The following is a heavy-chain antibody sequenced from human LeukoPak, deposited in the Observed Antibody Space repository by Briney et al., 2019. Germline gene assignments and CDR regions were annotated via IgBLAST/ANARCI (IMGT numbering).Heavy chain of an antibody. V-gene: IGHV3-21*01. CDR3: ARGGIAAAGNLDY. CDR1: GFTFSSYS. Sequence: GGSLRLSCAVSGFTFSSYSMSWVRQAPGKGLEWVSSISSSSSYIYYADSVKGRFTISRDNAKNSLYLQMNSLRAEDTAVYYCARGGIAAAGNLDYWGQGTLVTVSS. CDR2: ISSSSSYI. J-gene: IGHJ4*02. D-gene: IGHD6-13*01.